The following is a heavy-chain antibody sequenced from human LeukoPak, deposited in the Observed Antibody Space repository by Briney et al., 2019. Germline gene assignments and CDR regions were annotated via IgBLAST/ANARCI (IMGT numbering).Heavy chain of an antibody. J-gene: IGHJ4*02. CDR3: VRHPQFSSGWYVYFDY. CDR1: GGFFNSYY. D-gene: IGHD6-19*01. CDR2: IYYSGST. V-gene: IGHV4-59*08. Sequence: SETLSLTCTVSGGFFNSYYWSWIRQSPGKGLEWLGYIYYSGSTNYNPSLKSRVTISLDTSKNPFSLKLTSVTAADTAVYYCVRHPQFSSGWYVYFDYWGRGTLVTVSS.